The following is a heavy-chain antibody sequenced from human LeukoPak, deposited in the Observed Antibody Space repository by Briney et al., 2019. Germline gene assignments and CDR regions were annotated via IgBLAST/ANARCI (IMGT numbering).Heavy chain of an antibody. CDR3: ARGVVVAARFYY. D-gene: IGHD2-15*01. V-gene: IGHV3-74*01. Sequence: PGGSLRLSCAASGFTFSSYWMHWVRQAPGRGLVWVSRINSDGVRTNYADSVEGRFTISRDNSKNTLYLQMNSLRAEDTAVYFCARGVVVAARFYYWGQGTLVTVSS. J-gene: IGHJ4*02. CDR2: INSDGVRT. CDR1: GFTFSSYW.